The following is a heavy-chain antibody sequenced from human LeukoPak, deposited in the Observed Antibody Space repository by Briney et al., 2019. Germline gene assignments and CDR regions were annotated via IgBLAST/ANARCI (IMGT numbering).Heavy chain of an antibody. CDR2: INPNSGGT. Sequence: GASVKVSCKASGYTFTGYYMHWVRQAPGQGLEWMGWINPNSGGTNYAQKFQGRVTMTRDTSISTAYIELSRLRSDDTAVYYCAREYSSSSYVYYYYMDVWGKGTTVTVSS. J-gene: IGHJ6*03. CDR3: AREYSSSSYVYYYYMDV. D-gene: IGHD6-6*01. V-gene: IGHV1-2*02. CDR1: GYTFTGYY.